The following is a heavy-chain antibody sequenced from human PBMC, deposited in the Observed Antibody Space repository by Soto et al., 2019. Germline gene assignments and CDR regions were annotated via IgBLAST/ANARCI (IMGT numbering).Heavy chain of an antibody. CDR1: GGSISSYY. V-gene: IGHV4-59*01. J-gene: IGHJ5*02. D-gene: IGHD3-22*01. Sequence: SETLSLTCTVSGGSISSYYWSWIRQPPGKGLEWIGYIYYSGSTNYNPSLKSRVTISVDTSKNQFSLKLSSVTAADTAVYYCARGGADSNGDYDWFDPWGQGTLVTVS. CDR3: ARGGADSNGDYDWFDP. CDR2: IYYSGST.